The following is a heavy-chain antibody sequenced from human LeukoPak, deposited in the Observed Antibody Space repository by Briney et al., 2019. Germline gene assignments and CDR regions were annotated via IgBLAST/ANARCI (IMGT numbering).Heavy chain of an antibody. V-gene: IGHV4-39*02. CDR2: IYYSGST. D-gene: IGHD3-3*01. CDR3: ARDQASLYYDFWSGYRNWFDP. CDR1: GGSISSSSYY. Sequence: PSETLSLTCTVSGGSISSSSYYWGWIRQPPGKGLEWIGSIYYSGSTYYNPSLKSRVTISVDTSKNQFSLKLSSVTAADTAVYYCARDQASLYYDFWSGYRNWFDPWGQGTLVTVSS. J-gene: IGHJ5*02.